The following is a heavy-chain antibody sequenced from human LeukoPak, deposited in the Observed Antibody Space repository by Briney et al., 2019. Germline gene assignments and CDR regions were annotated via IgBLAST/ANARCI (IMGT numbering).Heavy chain of an antibody. D-gene: IGHD1-26*01. CDR2: ISYSGGST. CDR1: GFTFSSYA. V-gene: IGHV3-23*01. J-gene: IGHJ4*02. CDR3: AKDVGKWESLHFFDY. Sequence: GGSLRLSCAASGFTFSSYAMSWVRQAPGKGLEWVSAISYSGGSTYYADSVKGRFTISRDNSKNTLYLQMNSLRGDDTAVYYCAKDVGKWESLHFFDYWGQGTLVTVSS.